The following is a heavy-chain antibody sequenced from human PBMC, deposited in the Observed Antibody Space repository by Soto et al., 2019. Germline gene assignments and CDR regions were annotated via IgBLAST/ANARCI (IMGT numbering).Heavy chain of an antibody. CDR2: ITPGGGIT. Sequence: QVQLVQSGAEVKKPGASVRVSCKASGYTFTTYDIHWVRQAPGLGLEWMGIITPGGGITSYAQKFKGRITMTRDTSTSTVYMELSSLRSEDTAMYYCAKVLSELVPRYFDTWGHRTRVTVSS. J-gene: IGHJ4*01. CDR1: GYTFTTYD. V-gene: IGHV1-46*01. D-gene: IGHD6-13*01. CDR3: AKVLSELVPRYFDT.